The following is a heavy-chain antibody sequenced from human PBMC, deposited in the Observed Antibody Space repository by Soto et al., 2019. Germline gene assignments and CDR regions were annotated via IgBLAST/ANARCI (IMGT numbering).Heavy chain of an antibody. CDR3: ARTFSSSGLGYSMHV. V-gene: IGHV5-51*01. CDR2: IYPGDSDT. Sequence: GESLKISCKGSGYSFTSYWIGWVRQMPGKGLEWMGIIYPGDSDTRYSPSFQGPVTLSAAQSISTAYPQWSTLKAPATAMYPCARTFSSSGLGYSMHVWGKGTTVTVSS. D-gene: IGHD6-6*01. CDR1: GYSFTSYW. J-gene: IGHJ6*03.